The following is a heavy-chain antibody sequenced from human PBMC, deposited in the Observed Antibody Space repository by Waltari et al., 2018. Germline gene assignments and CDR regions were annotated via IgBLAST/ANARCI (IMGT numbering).Heavy chain of an antibody. CDR2: INSDGIST. D-gene: IGHD3-10*01. Sequence: EVQVVESGGDLVQPGGSLRLSCAASGFTFSSYWMHWVRQVPGKGLVWVARINSDGISTTYADSVRGRFTISRDNAKNTLYLQMNSLRAEDTAVYYCARDPTRSNYHRFDPWGQGTLVTVSS. V-gene: IGHV3-74*03. CDR1: GFTFSSYW. CDR3: ARDPTRSNYHRFDP. J-gene: IGHJ5*02.